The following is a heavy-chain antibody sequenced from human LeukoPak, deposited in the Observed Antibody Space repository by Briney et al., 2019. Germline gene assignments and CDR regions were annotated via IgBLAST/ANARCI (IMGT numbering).Heavy chain of an antibody. CDR1: GGSISTSNYY. D-gene: IGHD3-22*01. J-gene: IGHJ4*02. Sequence: SETLSLTCSVSGGSISTSNYYWGWIRQPPGKGLEWIGFMYYSGSAYYSPSLTSRVTISVDTSKNQFSLKLTSVTAADTAVYYCARVRDQYYYDSSGYYLFDYWGQGTLVTVSS. CDR3: ARVRDQYYYDSSGYYLFDY. CDR2: MYYSGSA. V-gene: IGHV4-39*07.